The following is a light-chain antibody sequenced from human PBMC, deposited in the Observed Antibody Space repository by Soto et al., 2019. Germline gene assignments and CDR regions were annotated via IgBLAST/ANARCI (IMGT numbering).Light chain of an antibody. CDR2: YAS. Sequence: EIMMTQSPATLSVSPGERATLSCRASQSVGNNLAWYQQKPGQTPRLLNYYASTRATGIPARFSGSGSGTQFTLTIRSLHSQDFALYYCQQYNQWPPITFSLGTRVDIK. V-gene: IGKV3-15*01. CDR1: QSVGNN. J-gene: IGKJ5*01. CDR3: QQYNQWPPIT.